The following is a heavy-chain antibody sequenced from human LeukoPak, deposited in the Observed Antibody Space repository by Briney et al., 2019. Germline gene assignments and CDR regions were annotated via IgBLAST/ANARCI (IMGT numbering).Heavy chain of an antibody. Sequence: GESLKISCKGSGYRFSSYWIGWVRQMPGKGLEWMGIIYPGDSDTRYSPSFQGQVTISADKSISTAYLQWSGLKASDTAMYYCARRTVVYGMDVWGQGTTVTVSS. CDR3: ARRTVVYGMDV. CDR1: GYRFSSYW. V-gene: IGHV5-51*01. J-gene: IGHJ6*02. CDR2: IYPGDSDT. D-gene: IGHD2-2*01.